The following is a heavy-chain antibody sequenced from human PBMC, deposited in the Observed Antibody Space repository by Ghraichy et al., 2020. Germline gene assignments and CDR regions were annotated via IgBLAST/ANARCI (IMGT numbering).Heavy chain of an antibody. CDR3: ARYYDFYYGVDV. V-gene: IGHV4-59*01. CDR2: IYYSGTTY. J-gene: IGHJ6*02. Sequence: SETLSLTCTVSGDSMSPSYWTLVRQPPGRGLEWIGYIYYSGTTYYYNPSLKSRVTMSVDTSKNQFSLNLRSVTTADTAVYFCARYYDFYYGVDVWGQGTTVTVSS. CDR1: GDSMSPSY.